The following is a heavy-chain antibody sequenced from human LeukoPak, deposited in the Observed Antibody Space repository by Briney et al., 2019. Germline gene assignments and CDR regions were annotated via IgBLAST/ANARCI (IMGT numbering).Heavy chain of an antibody. J-gene: IGHJ4*02. CDR1: GFTFSSYG. V-gene: IGHV3-23*01. CDR2: IGGSGTST. D-gene: IGHD3-22*01. Sequence: GGSLRLSCAASGFTFSSYGMSWVRQAPGKGLEWVSTIGGSGTSTYYADSVKGRFTISRDNSKNTLYVQVNSLGTEDTAAYYCAKGGYYDSSGSFYFDYWGQGTLVTVSS. CDR3: AKGGYYDSSGSFYFDY.